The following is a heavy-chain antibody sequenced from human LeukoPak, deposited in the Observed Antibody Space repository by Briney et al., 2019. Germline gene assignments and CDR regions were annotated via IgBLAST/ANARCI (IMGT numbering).Heavy chain of an antibody. V-gene: IGHV3-74*01. CDR3: ARIGYSSSSFDY. CDR2: INPDGSRT. Sequence: GGSLRLSCAASKFSFTSYWMHWVRQAPGKGLVWVSRINPDGSRTNYADSVEGRFTISRDNAKNTLYLQMNSLRAEDTAFYYCARIGYSSSSFDYWGQGTLVTVSS. D-gene: IGHD6-6*01. CDR1: KFSFTSYW. J-gene: IGHJ4*02.